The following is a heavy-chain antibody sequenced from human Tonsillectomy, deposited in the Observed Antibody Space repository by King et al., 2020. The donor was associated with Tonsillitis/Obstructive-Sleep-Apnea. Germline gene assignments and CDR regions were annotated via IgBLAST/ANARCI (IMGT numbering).Heavy chain of an antibody. CDR1: GGSISSYY. J-gene: IGHJ6*03. Sequence: MQLQESGPGLVKPSETLSLTCTVSGGSISSYYWSWIRQPPGKGLEWIGYIYYIGSTNYNPSLKSRVTISVDTSKNQFSLKLSSVTAADTAVYYCAGVPKPYYYMDVWGRGTTVTVSS. D-gene: IGHD1-14*01. CDR2: IYYIGST. CDR3: AGVPKPYYYMDV. V-gene: IGHV4-59*01.